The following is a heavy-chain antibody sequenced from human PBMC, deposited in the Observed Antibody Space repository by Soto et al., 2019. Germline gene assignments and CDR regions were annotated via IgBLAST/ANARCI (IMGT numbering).Heavy chain of an antibody. J-gene: IGHJ6*02. V-gene: IGHV3-7*03. Sequence: GGSLRLSCEVSGFTFSMYSMSWVRQSPGKGLEWVAKIPQDGVDGHYADSVKGRFIISRDNDKNSLHLQLNNLRAEDTAVDYCARDHVTLRAHDFFYGSDVWGRGATVTVSS. D-gene: IGHD2-21*02. CDR3: ARDHVTLRAHDFFYGSDV. CDR1: GFTFSMYS. CDR2: IPQDGVDG.